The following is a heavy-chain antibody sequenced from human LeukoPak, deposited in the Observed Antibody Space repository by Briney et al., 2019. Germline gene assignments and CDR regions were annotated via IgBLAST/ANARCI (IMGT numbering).Heavy chain of an antibody. CDR1: GYTFTSYG. Sequence: GASVKVSCKASGYTFTSYGISWVRQAPGQGLEWMGWISAYNGNTNYAQKLQGRVTMTPDTSTSTAYMELRSLRSDDTAVYYCARVKNYDYVWGSLDFQHWGQGTLVTVSS. CDR3: ARVKNYDYVWGSLDFQH. J-gene: IGHJ1*01. V-gene: IGHV1-18*01. CDR2: ISAYNGNT. D-gene: IGHD3-16*01.